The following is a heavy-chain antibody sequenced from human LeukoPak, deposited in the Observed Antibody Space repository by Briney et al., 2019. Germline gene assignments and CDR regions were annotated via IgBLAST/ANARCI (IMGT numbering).Heavy chain of an antibody. J-gene: IGHJ6*03. CDR3: ARARVGIAAAQSPPTNLYYMDV. V-gene: IGHV1-69*02. CDR1: GGTFSSYT. D-gene: IGHD6-13*01. CDR2: IIPILGIA. Sequence: ASVKVSCKASGGTFSSYTISWVRQAPGQGLEWMGRIIPILGIANYAQKFQGRVTITADKSRSTAYMELSSLRSEDTAVYYCARARVGIAAAQSPPTNLYYMDVWGKGTTVTVSS.